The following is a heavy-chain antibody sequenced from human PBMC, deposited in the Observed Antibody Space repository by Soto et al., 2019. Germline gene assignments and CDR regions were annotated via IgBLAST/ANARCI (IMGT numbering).Heavy chain of an antibody. CDR2: IYYSGST. Sequence: QVQLQESGPGLVKPSQTLSLTCTVSGGSISSGDYYWSWIRQPQGKGLEWIGYIYYSGSTYYNPSLKRRVTISVDTSKSQFSLKLSSVTAADTAVYYCARERPDGSRLDPWGQGTLVTVSS. V-gene: IGHV4-30-4*01. J-gene: IGHJ5*02. D-gene: IGHD6-13*01. CDR1: GGSISSGDYY. CDR3: ARERPDGSRLDP.